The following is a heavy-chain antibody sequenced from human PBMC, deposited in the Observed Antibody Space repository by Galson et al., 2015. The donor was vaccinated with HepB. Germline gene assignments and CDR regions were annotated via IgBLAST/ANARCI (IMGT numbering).Heavy chain of an antibody. D-gene: IGHD3-3*01. CDR2: IFYSGIT. CDR1: GGSISSNSYY. J-gene: IGHJ4*02. V-gene: IGHV4-39*01. CDR3: ARHSKYDFWSDYYSPDY. Sequence: TLSLTCTVSGGSISSNSYYWGWIRQPPGKGLEWIANIFYSGITYYNPSLKSRVAISVDTSNNQVSLKLSSVTAADTAVYYCARHSKYDFWSDYYSPDYWGQGTLVTVSS.